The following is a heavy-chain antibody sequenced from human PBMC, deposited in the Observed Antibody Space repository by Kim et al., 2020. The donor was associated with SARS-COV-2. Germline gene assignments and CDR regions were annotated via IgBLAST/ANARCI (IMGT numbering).Heavy chain of an antibody. J-gene: IGHJ5*02. CDR1: GYRFNIYG. Sequence: ASVKVSCKASGYRFNIYGVSWVRQAPGRGLEWMGRVNADDGDTNYAQSLLGRVAMTIDKSTNTAYMELRSLFYDDTAVYYCVRVGTAGYCEDLWGQGTRVIVSS. CDR3: VRVGTAGYCEDL. V-gene: IGHV1-18*01. D-gene: IGHD3-22*01. CDR2: VNADDGDT.